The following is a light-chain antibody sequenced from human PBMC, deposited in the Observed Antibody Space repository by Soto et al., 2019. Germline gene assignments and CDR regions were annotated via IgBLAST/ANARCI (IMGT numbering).Light chain of an antibody. CDR1: KLGSKY. J-gene: IGLJ2*01. CDR3: QAWDNSVV. CDR2: DDS. V-gene: IGLV3-1*01. Sequence: SYELTQPPSVSVSPGQTATMTCSGDKLGSKYVCWYQQKPGQSPVLVIYDDSKRPSGIPERFSGSNSGNIATLTISGTQAMDEADYYCQAWDNSVVFGGGTKLTVL.